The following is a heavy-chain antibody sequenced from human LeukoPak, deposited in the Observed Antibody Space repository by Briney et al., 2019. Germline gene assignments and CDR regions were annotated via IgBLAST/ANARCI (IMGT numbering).Heavy chain of an antibody. D-gene: IGHD2-2*01. CDR2: MGGSGGST. CDR1: GFTFSSYA. Sequence: PGGSLRLSCAASGFTFSSYAMRWVRQAPGKGLEWVSAMGGSGGSTYYADSVKGRFTISRDNSKNTVYLQMNSLRAEDTAVYYCAKERVPGYYYGMDVWGQGTTVTVSS. CDR3: AKERVPGYYYGMDV. J-gene: IGHJ6*02. V-gene: IGHV3-23*01.